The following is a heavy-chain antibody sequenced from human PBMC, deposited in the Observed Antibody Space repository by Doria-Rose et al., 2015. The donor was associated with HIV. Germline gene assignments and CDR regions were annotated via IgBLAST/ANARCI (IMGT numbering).Heavy chain of an antibody. CDR1: GVSLSSPGMG. CDR2: IFSDDER. Sequence: QESGPVPVKPTETLTLTCTVSGVSLSSPGMGVSWIRQPPGKALEWLANIFSDDERSYKTSLKSRLTISRGTSKSQVVLTMTDMDPVDTATYYCARIKSSRWYHKYYFDFWGRGTLVIVSA. J-gene: IGHJ4*02. V-gene: IGHV2-26*01. CDR3: ARIKSSRWYHKYYFDF. D-gene: IGHD6-13*01.